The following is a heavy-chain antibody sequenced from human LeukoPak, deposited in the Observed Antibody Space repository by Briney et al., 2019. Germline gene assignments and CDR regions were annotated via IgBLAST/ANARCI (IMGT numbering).Heavy chain of an antibody. D-gene: IGHD4-23*01. CDR3: VREGNEVLTKDFDS. CDR2: INPHSGGT. Sequence: GASVTVSCKASGFTFTGHYIHWVRQAPGQGLEWMGYINPHSGGTNSPQKFQGRVTLTTDTSISAAYMELSSLISDDTAMYYCVREGNEVLTKDFDSWGQGTLVTVSS. V-gene: IGHV1-2*02. J-gene: IGHJ4*02. CDR1: GFTFTGHY.